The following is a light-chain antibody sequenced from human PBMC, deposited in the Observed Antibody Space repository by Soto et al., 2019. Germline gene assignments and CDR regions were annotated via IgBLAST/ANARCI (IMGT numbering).Light chain of an antibody. V-gene: IGKV3-15*01. CDR2: GAS. J-gene: IGKJ1*01. CDR1: QSVSSN. Sequence: IVMTQSPATLSVSPGERATLSCRASQSVSSNLAWYQQKPGQAPRLLIYGASTRATGLPARFSGSGSGTEFTLTISSLQSEDFAVYYCQQYNNWPRAFGQGTRWIS. CDR3: QQYNNWPRA.